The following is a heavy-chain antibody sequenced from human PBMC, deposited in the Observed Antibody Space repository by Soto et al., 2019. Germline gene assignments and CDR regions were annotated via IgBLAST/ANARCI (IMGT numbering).Heavy chain of an antibody. V-gene: IGHV1-3*01. CDR3: ARDVGGVATIVDY. D-gene: IGHD5-12*01. J-gene: IGHJ4*02. CDR1: GYTFTSYA. CDR2: INAGNGNT. Sequence: QVQLVQSGAEVKKPGASVKVSCKASGYTFTSYAMHWVRQAPGQRLEWMGWINAGNGNTKYSQKFQGRVTITRDTSASTAYMAVSSLRSEDTAVYYCARDVGGVATIVDYWGQGTLVTVSS.